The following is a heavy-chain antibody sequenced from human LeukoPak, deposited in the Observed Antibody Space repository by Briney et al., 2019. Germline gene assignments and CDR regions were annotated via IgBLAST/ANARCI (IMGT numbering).Heavy chain of an antibody. Sequence: GGSLRLSCAASGFTFSSYSMNWVRQAPGRGLEWVSYISSSSSTIYYADSVKGRFTISRDNAKNSLYLQMNSLRAEDTAVYYCATLVVMASFDYWGQGTLVTVSS. CDR3: ATLVVMASFDY. CDR1: GFTFSSYS. D-gene: IGHD3-22*01. V-gene: IGHV3-48*01. CDR2: ISSSSSTI. J-gene: IGHJ4*02.